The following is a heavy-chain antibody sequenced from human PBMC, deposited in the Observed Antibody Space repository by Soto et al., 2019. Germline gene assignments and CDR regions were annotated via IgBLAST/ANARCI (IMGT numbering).Heavy chain of an antibody. CDR1: GGSFSGYY. CDR3: ASSAANWGLRGYFDY. V-gene: IGHV4-34*01. J-gene: IGHJ4*02. CDR2: INHSGSI. D-gene: IGHD7-27*01. Sequence: SETLSLTCAVYGGSFSGYYWSWIRQPPGKGLEWIGEINHSGSINYNPSLKSRVTISVDTSKNQFSLKLSSVTAADTAVYYCASSAANWGLRGYFDYWGQGTLVTVSS.